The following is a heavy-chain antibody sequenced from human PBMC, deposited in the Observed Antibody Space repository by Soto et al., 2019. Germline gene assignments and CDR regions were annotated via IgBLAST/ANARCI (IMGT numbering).Heavy chain of an antibody. CDR1: GDSVSSSSTT. CDR2: TYYRSKWYN. J-gene: IGHJ6*02. Sequence: PSQTLSLTCAISGDSVSSSSTTWSWIRQSPSRGLEWLGRTYYRSKWYNDYAISVKGRITINPDTSKNQFSLELYSVTPEGTAVYYCARVFHDFWSGYQYGMDVWGQGTTVTVSS. V-gene: IGHV6-1*01. D-gene: IGHD3-3*01. CDR3: ARVFHDFWSGYQYGMDV.